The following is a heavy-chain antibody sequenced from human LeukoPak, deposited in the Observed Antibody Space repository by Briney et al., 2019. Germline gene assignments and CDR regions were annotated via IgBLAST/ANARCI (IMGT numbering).Heavy chain of an antibody. D-gene: IGHD6-25*01. V-gene: IGHV1-2*02. Sequence: ASVKVSCKPSGYTFTGYHIHWVRQAPGQGLEWMGWINPNSGGTNLAQKFQGRVTMTRDTSISTVYMDLTRLTSDDTAVYYCAKEYPRIAAAGTQKKLLDYWGQGTLVTVSS. CDR1: GYTFTGYH. J-gene: IGHJ4*02. CDR2: INPNSGGT. CDR3: AKEYPRIAAAGTQKKLLDY.